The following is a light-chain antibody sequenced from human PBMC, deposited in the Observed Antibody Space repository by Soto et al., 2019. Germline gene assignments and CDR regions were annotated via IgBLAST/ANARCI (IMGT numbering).Light chain of an antibody. J-gene: IGKJ2*01. CDR3: MQGTDWPYT. Sequence: DIVMTQSPLSLPVTLGQPASISCRSSQSPVTTDGNTYLNWFQQRPGQSPRRLIYKVSIRDSGVPDRFSGSGSGTEFTLIISRVEVEDVGVYFCMQGTDWPYTFGQGTKLEI. V-gene: IGKV2-30*01. CDR2: KVS. CDR1: QSPVTTDGNTY.